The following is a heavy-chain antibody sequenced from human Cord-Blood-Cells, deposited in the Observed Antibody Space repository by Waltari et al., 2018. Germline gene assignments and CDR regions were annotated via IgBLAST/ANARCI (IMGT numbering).Heavy chain of an antibody. CDR1: GGSISSSSYS. CDR2: IYYSWVT. Sequence: QLQMQESGPGLVKPSETLSLPCTVSGGSISSSSYSWGWIRQPPGQGREWIGSIYYSWVTYYNPSLKGRVTISVDTAKNQFALKLSSGTAADTAVYYCARLQTFYGSGCVSDAFDIWGQGTMVTVSS. V-gene: IGHV4-39*01. D-gene: IGHD3-10*01. J-gene: IGHJ3*02. CDR3: ARLQTFYGSGCVSDAFDI.